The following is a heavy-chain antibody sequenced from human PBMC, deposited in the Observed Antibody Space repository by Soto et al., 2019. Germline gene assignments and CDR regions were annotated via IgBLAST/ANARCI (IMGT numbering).Heavy chain of an antibody. CDR3: ARAMGDWGTYYYYYGMDV. CDR1: GDSMSSNY. V-gene: IGHV4-59*01. D-gene: IGHD3-16*01. J-gene: IGHJ6*02. CDR2: IYYGGAT. Sequence: PSETLSLTCTVSGDSMSSNYWSWLRQPPGKGLEWIGYIYYGGATNYNPSLKSRVAISVDTSRNQFYLNLRSVTAADTAMYYCARAMGDWGTYYYYYGMDVWGQGTTVT.